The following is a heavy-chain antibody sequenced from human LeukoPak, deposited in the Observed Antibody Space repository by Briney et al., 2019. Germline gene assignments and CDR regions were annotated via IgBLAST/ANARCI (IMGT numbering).Heavy chain of an antibody. D-gene: IGHD3-10*01. CDR2: IYTSGST. Sequence: SETLSLTCTVSGVSISSYYWSWIRQPAGKGLEWIGRIYTSGSTNYNPSLKSRVTMSVDTSKNQFSLKLSSVTAADTAVYYCAREARYYGSGSYYMIWGQGTLVTVSS. J-gene: IGHJ4*02. CDR3: AREARYYGSGSYYMI. CDR1: GVSISSYY. V-gene: IGHV4-4*07.